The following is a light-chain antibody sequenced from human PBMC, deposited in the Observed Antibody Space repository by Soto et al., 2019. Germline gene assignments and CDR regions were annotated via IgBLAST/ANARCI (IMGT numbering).Light chain of an antibody. CDR3: QQRSNWPPLT. CDR1: QTVSRI. CDR2: DAS. V-gene: IGKV3-11*01. Sequence: EIVLTQSPATLSLSPGEGATLSCRASQTVSRILAWYQRRPGQAPRLLIYDASNRASGIPARFTGSGSGTDFTFTISSLEPEDSAVYYCQQRSNWPPLTFGGGTKVEIK. J-gene: IGKJ4*01.